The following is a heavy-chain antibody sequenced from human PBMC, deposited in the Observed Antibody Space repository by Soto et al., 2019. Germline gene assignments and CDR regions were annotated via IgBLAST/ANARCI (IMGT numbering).Heavy chain of an antibody. Sequence: SETLSLTCTVSGGSGSSSSYYWGWVRQPPGKGLEWIGYIYYSGSTNYNPSLKSRVTISVDTSKNQFSLKLSSVTAADTAVYYCASGVVVAATGPFDIWGQGTMVT. D-gene: IGHD2-15*01. CDR2: IYYSGST. J-gene: IGHJ3*02. V-gene: IGHV4-61*01. CDR3: ASGVVVAATGPFDI. CDR1: GGSGSSSSYY.